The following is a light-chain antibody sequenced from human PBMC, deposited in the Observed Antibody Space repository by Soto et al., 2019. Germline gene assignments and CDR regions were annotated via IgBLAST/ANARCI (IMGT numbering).Light chain of an antibody. Sequence: EIVLTQSPSTLSSFPGDRVTLSCRASQYINTRLAWYQHRPGQAPRLLIYQTSLRAAGIPARLSASGSGTDFTLTISDVQPEDFAVYYCQQRSDSITFGQGTRLEIK. CDR1: QYINTR. CDR2: QTS. CDR3: QQRSDSIT. V-gene: IGKV3-11*01. J-gene: IGKJ5*01.